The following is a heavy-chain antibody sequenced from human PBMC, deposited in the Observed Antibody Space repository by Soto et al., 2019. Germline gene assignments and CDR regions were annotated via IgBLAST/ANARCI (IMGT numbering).Heavy chain of an antibody. Sequence: PSETLSLTCTVSGGSISSYYWSWIRQPPGKGLEWIGYIYYSGSTNYNPSLKSRVTISVDTSKNQFSLKLSSVTAADTAVYYCARDRRYYYDSSGYFYFDYWGQGTLVTVSS. CDR3: ARDRRYYYDSSGYFYFDY. V-gene: IGHV4-59*01. CDR2: IYYSGST. D-gene: IGHD3-22*01. CDR1: GGSISSYY. J-gene: IGHJ4*02.